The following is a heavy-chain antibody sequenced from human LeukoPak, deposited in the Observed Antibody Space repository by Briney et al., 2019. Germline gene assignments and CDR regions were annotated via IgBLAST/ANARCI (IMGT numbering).Heavy chain of an antibody. CDR2: VSTSGDST. CDR1: GFTFSNYA. CDR3: AKTRGYCSGGSCYSDY. V-gene: IGHV3-23*01. Sequence: PGGSLRLSCAASGFTFSNYAMTWVRQAPGKGLEWVSGVSTSGDSTYYADSVKGRFTISRDNSKNTLYLQINSLRAEDTAVYYCAKTRGYCSGGSCYSDYWGQGTLVTVSS. J-gene: IGHJ4*02. D-gene: IGHD2-15*01.